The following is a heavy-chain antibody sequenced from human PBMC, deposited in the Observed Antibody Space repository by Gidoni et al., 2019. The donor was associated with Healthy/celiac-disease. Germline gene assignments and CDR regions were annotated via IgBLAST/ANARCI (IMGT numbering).Heavy chain of an antibody. CDR1: GGSFSGYY. D-gene: IGHD2-2*01. CDR2: INHSGST. V-gene: IGHV4-34*01. J-gene: IGHJ5*02. Sequence: QVQLQQWGAGRVKPSETLSLTCAVYGGSFSGYYWSWIRQPPGKGLEWIGEINHSGSTNYHPSLKSRVTISVDTSKNQFSLKLSSVTAADTAVYYCARGPGYCSSTSCSNWFDPWGQGTLVTVSS. CDR3: ARGPGYCSSTSCSNWFDP.